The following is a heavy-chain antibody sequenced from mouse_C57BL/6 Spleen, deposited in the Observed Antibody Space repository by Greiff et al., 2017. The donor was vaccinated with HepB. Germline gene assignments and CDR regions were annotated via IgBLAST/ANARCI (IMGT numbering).Heavy chain of an antibody. CDR1: GFNIKDYY. CDR3: ASYYDYDAWFAY. Sequence: VQLKQSGAELVKPGASVKLSCTASGFNIKDYYMHWVKQRTEQGLEWIGRIDPEDGETKYAPKFQGKATITADTSSNTASLQLSSLTSEDTAVYYCASYYDYDAWFAYWGQGTLVTVSA. D-gene: IGHD2-4*01. CDR2: IDPEDGET. V-gene: IGHV14-2*01. J-gene: IGHJ3*01.